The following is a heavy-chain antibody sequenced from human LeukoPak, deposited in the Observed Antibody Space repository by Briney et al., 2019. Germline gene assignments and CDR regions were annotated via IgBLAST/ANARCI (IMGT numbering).Heavy chain of an antibody. V-gene: IGHV3-66*01. D-gene: IGHD3-16*01. J-gene: IGHJ4*02. CDR2: IYSGGST. CDR1: GFTDSSNY. Sequence: GGSLRLSCAASGFTDSSNYMSWVRQAPGKGLEWVSVIYSGGSTYYADSVKGRFTISRDNSKNTLYLQMNSLRAEDTAVYYCARDTPRGIMITFGGVNAPDYWGQGTLVTVSS. CDR3: ARDTPRGIMITFGGVNAPDY.